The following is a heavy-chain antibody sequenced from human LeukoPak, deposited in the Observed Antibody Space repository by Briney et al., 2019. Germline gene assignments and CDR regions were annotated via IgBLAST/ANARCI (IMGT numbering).Heavy chain of an antibody. CDR3: ARVHRERGPFSSWKVFDY. D-gene: IGHD1-1*01. Sequence: GASVKVSCKASGYTFTSYDINWMRQATGQGLELMGLMNPNSGNTGYAQKFQGRVTMTRNTSISTAYMELSSLRSEDTAVYYCARVHRERGPFSSWKVFDYWGQGTLVTVSS. V-gene: IGHV1-8*01. J-gene: IGHJ4*02. CDR2: MNPNSGNT. CDR1: GYTFTSYD.